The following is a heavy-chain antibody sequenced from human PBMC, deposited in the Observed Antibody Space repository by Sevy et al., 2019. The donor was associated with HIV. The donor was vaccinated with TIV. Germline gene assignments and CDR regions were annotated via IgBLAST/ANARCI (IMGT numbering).Heavy chain of an antibody. D-gene: IGHD2-2*01. V-gene: IGHV4-30-4*02. CDR3: ARDMLGYCSSTSCYAEGYFDY. J-gene: IGHJ4*02. CDR1: GDSITSGAYY. CDR2: IEYSGST. Sequence: SETLSLTCTVSGDSITSGAYYWSWIRQHPATGLEWLGYIEYSGSTYYTPSLKTPITISVDTSKNQFSLKLSSVTAADTAVYYCARDMLGYCSSTSCYAEGYFDYWGQGTLVTVSS.